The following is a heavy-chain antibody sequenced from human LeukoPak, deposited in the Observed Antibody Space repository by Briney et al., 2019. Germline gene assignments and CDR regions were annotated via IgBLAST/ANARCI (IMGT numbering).Heavy chain of an antibody. V-gene: IGHV3-30*02. D-gene: IGHD6-13*01. CDR2: IRYDGSNK. Sequence: GGSLRLSCAASGFTFSSYGMHWVRQAPGKGLEWVAFIRYDGSNKYYADSVKGRFTISRDNSKNTLYLQMNSLRAEDTAVYYCAKDQGYSSGWYTTKDDYWGQGTLVTVSS. CDR3: AKDQGYSSGWYTTKDDY. J-gene: IGHJ4*02. CDR1: GFTFSSYG.